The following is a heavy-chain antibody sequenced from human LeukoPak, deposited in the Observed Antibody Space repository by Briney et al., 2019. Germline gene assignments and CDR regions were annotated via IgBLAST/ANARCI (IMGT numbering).Heavy chain of an antibody. V-gene: IGHV4-34*01. CDR2: INHSGST. D-gene: IGHD3-22*01. CDR1: GGSISNTY. J-gene: IGHJ4*02. Sequence: SETLSLTCPVSGGSISNTYWGWIRQPPGKGLEWIGEINHSGSTNYNPSLKSRITISVDTSKNQFSLKLSSVTAADTAVYYCARGRSYYDSSGFGGDYWGQGTLVTVSS. CDR3: ARGRSYYDSSGFGGDY.